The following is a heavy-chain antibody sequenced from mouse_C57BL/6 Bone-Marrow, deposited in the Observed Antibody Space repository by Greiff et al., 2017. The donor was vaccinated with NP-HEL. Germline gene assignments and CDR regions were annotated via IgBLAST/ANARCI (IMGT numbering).Heavy chain of an antibody. CDR3: AGNGGRWYFDV. CDR1: GYAFSSSW. Sequence: VQLQQSGPELVKPGASVKISCKASGYAFSSSWMNWVKQRPGKGLEWIGRIYPGDGDTNYNGKFKGKATLTADKSSSTAYMQLSSLTSGDSAVYFSAGNGGRWYFDVWGTGTTVTVSS. V-gene: IGHV1-82*01. CDR2: IYPGDGDT. J-gene: IGHJ1*03.